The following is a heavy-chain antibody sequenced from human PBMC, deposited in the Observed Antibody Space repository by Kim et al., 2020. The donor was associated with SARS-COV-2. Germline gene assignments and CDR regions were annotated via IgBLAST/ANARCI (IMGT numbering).Heavy chain of an antibody. J-gene: IGHJ6*02. Sequence: RFTISRDNSKNTLYLQMNSLRAEDTAVYYCARQRIGSSWYNYYYYGMDVWGQGTTVTVSS. CDR3: ARQRIGSSWYNYYYYGMDV. D-gene: IGHD6-13*01. V-gene: IGHV3-30*07.